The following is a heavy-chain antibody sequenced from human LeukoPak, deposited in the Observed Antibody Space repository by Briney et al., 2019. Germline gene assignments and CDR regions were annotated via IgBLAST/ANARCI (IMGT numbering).Heavy chain of an antibody. CDR1: GGSISSGSYY. D-gene: IGHD6-25*01. Sequence: PSETLSLTCTVSGGSISSGSYYWSWIRQPAGKGLEWIGRIYTSGSTNYNPSLKSRVTISVDTSKNQFSLKLSSVTAADTAVYYCARAGSGILFTAFDIWGQGTMVTVSS. CDR3: ARAGSGILFTAFDI. CDR2: IYTSGST. J-gene: IGHJ3*02. V-gene: IGHV4-61*02.